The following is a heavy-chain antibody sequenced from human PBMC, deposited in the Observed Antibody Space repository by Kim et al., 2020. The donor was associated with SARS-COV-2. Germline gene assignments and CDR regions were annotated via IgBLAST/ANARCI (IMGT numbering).Heavy chain of an antibody. V-gene: IGHV1-46*01. CDR3: ARDNFAFDI. Sequence: DGSTSYAQRFKDRFTVTRDTSTNTLYMELSSLRSEDTAIYYCARDNFAFDIWGQGTMVTVSS. J-gene: IGHJ3*02. CDR2: DGST.